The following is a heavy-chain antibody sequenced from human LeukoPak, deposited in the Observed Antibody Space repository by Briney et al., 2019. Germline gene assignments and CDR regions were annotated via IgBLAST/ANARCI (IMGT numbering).Heavy chain of an antibody. V-gene: IGHV3-21*01. CDR1: GFTFSSYS. Sequence: GGSLRLSCTASGFTFSSYSMNWVRQAPGKGLEWVSSISSSSSYIYYADSVKGRFTISRDNAKNSLYLQMNSLRAEDTAVYYCAREKGTGYDFWSGYSDFDYWGQGTLVTVSS. CDR2: ISSSSSYI. CDR3: AREKGTGYDFWSGYSDFDY. D-gene: IGHD3-3*01. J-gene: IGHJ4*02.